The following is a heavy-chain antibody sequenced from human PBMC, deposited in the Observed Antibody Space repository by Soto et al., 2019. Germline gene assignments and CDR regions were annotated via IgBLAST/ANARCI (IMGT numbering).Heavy chain of an antibody. CDR1: GDSISSSSQY. Sequence: QGQLQESGPGLVKPSETLSLTSSVSGDSISSSSQYWGWIRQPPGKGLEWIGSIHYSGTSYYNPSLKSRVTICVDTSKNQLSLKLSSVTAADTAVYYCARHWIAGSSIPWGQGTLVTVSS. D-gene: IGHD2-21*01. CDR2: IHYSGTS. J-gene: IGHJ5*02. CDR3: ARHWIAGSSIP. V-gene: IGHV4-39*01.